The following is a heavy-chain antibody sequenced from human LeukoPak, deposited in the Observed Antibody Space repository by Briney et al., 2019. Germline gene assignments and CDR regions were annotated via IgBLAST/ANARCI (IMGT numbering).Heavy chain of an antibody. CDR3: AKETVMSYY. V-gene: IGHV3-30*18. CDR2: ISYDGSNK. J-gene: IGHJ4*02. CDR1: GFTFSSYG. D-gene: IGHD4-17*01. Sequence: GRSLRLSCAASGFTFSSYGMHWVRQAPGKGLEWVAVISYDGSNKYYADSVKGRFTISRDNSKNTLYLQMNSLRAEDTAVYYCAKETVMSYYWGQGTLVTVSS.